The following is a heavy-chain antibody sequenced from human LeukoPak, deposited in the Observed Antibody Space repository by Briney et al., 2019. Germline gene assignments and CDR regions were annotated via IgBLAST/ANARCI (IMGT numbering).Heavy chain of an antibody. CDR3: ARGGREQQLPQIQYYYYYYMDV. J-gene: IGHJ6*03. V-gene: IGHV3-48*03. CDR1: GFIFSNYE. Sequence: GGSLRLSCAASGFIFSNYEMNWVRQAPGKGLEWVSYINSVGATIYYADSVKGRFTISRDNAKNSLYLQMNSLRAEDTAVYYCARGGREQQLPQIQYYYYYYMDVWGKGTTVTVSS. CDR2: INSVGATI. D-gene: IGHD6-13*01.